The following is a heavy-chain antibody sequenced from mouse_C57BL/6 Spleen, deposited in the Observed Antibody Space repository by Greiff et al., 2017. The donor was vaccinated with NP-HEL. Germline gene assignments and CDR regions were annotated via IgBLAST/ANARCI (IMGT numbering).Heavy chain of an antibody. CDR1: GYTFTSYW. V-gene: IGHV1-50*01. J-gene: IGHJ1*03. Sequence: VQLQQPGAELVKPGASVKLSCKASGYTFTSYWMQWVKQRPGQGLEWIGEIDPSDSYTNYNQKFKGKATLTVDTSSSTAYMQLSSLTSEDSAVYYCVYDYDGYFDVWGTGTTVTVSS. D-gene: IGHD2-4*01. CDR3: VYDYDGYFDV. CDR2: IDPSDSYT.